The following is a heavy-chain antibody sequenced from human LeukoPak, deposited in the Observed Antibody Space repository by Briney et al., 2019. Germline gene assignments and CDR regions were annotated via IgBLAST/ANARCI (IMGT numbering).Heavy chain of an antibody. CDR2: IKQDGSEK. Sequence: GGSLRLSCAASGFTFSSYWMTWVRQAPGKGLEWVANIKQDGSEKYYVDSVKGRFTISRDNAKNSLYLQMSSLRAEDTAVYYCARDSSLSRFYGYFWGSPNYFMDVWGKGTTVTVSS. V-gene: IGHV3-7*01. J-gene: IGHJ6*03. CDR3: ARDSSLSRFYGYFWGSPNYFMDV. D-gene: IGHD3-16*01. CDR1: GFTFSSYW.